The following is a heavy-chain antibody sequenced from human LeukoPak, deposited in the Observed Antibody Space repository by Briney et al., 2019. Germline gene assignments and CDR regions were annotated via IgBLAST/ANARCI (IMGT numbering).Heavy chain of an antibody. CDR3: ARDTFSGYDKRLYYFDY. J-gene: IGHJ4*02. CDR2: ISSRSSYI. V-gene: IGHV3-21*06. Sequence: GGSLRFSCAASGFTFSSYTMNGVRQAPGKGLEWVSSISSRSSYIYYADSVKGRFTISRDNAKNSLYLQMNSLRAEDTAVYYCARDTFSGYDKRLYYFDYWGQGSLVTVSS. D-gene: IGHD5-12*01. CDR1: GFTFSSYT.